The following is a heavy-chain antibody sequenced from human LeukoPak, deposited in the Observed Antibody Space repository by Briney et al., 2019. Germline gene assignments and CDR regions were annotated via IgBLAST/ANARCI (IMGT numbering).Heavy chain of an antibody. D-gene: IGHD3-10*01. Sequence: GGSLRLSCAASGFIVSSNYMNWVRQAPGKGLEWVSVIYTDGSTYYADSVKGRFTISRDISRNTVHLQMNSLRAGDTAVYYCAREPQESYRFDYWGQGTLVTVSS. V-gene: IGHV3-53*01. CDR1: GFIVSSNY. CDR3: AREPQESYRFDY. J-gene: IGHJ4*02. CDR2: IYTDGST.